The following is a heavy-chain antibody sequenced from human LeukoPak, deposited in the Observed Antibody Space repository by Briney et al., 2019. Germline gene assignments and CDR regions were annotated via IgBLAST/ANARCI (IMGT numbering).Heavy chain of an antibody. D-gene: IGHD5-18*01. J-gene: IGHJ4*02. Sequence: PSETLSLTCAVYGGSFSGYYWSWLRQPPGKGLEWMGEINHSGSTNYNPSLKSRVTISVDTSKNQFSLKLSSVTAADTAVYYCARVKGYSYGFSPRYFDYWGQGTLVTVSS. CDR3: ARVKGYSYGFSPRYFDY. CDR2: INHSGST. CDR1: GGSFSGYY. V-gene: IGHV4-34*01.